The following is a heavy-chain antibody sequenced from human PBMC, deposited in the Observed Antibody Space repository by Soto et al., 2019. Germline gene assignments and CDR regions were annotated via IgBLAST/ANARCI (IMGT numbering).Heavy chain of an antibody. CDR1: VVSITGSS. D-gene: IGHD3-3*01. CDR3: AKSYDFWGGSYGGAYFDY. Sequence: QFRLREWGQDWLNLPRPLYLPAIFSVVSITGSSWGWFGRPRGRDWGGFGYISYGGTYSYSPSLKSRVTISADSSRNQFSLTLTSVTAADTAVYFCAKSYDFWGGSYGGAYFDYWGPGKMVTVSS. CDR2: ISYGGTY. V-gene: IGHV4-59*13. J-gene: IGHJ4*01.